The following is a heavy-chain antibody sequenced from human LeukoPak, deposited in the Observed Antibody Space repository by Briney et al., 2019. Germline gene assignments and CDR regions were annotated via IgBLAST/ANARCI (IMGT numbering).Heavy chain of an antibody. CDR2: IYYSGST. J-gene: IGHJ6*03. CDR1: GGSISSSTSY. D-gene: IGHD3-9*01. CDR3: ARLRRYDILTGYYYYYYYMDV. Sequence: SETLSLTCTVSGGSISSSTSYWGWIRQPPGKGLEWIGSIYYSGSTYYNPSLKSRVTISVDTSKNQFSLKLSSVTAADTAVYYCARLRRYDILTGYYYYYYYMDVWGKGTTVTISS. V-gene: IGHV4-39*01.